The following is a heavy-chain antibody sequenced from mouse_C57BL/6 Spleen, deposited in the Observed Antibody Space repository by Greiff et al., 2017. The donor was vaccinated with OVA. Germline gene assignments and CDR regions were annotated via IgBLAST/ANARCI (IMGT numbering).Heavy chain of an antibody. CDR3: ARGVVGDGYYGY. D-gene: IGHD2-3*01. CDR2: INPNNGGT. Sequence: VQLKESGPELVKPGASVKMSCKASGYTFTDYNMHWVKQSHGKSLEWIGYINPNNGGTSYNQKFKGKATLTVNKSSSTAYMELRSLTSEDSAVYYCARGVVGDGYYGYWGQGTTLTVSS. CDR1: GYTFTDYN. J-gene: IGHJ2*01. V-gene: IGHV1-22*01.